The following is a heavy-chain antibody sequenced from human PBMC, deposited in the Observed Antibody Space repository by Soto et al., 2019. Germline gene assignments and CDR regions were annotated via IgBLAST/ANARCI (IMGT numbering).Heavy chain of an antibody. D-gene: IGHD2-8*01. CDR2: IYYSGST. Sequence: QVQLQESGPGLVKPSETLSLTCTVSGGSISSYYWSWIRQPPGKGLEWIGYIYYSGSTNYNPSLKSRVTISVDTSTTPFPLKLSSVTAADTAVYYCAMVSTTPYYFDYWGQGTLVTVSS. V-gene: IGHV4-59*08. J-gene: IGHJ4*02. CDR3: AMVSTTPYYFDY. CDR1: GGSISSYY.